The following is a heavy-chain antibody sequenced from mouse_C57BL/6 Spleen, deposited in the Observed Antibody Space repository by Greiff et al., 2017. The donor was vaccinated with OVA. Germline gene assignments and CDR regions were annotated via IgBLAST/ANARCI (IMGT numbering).Heavy chain of an antibody. J-gene: IGHJ2*01. CDR1: GFTFSSYA. D-gene: IGHD2-5*01. Sequence: EVKVVESGEGLVKPGGSLKLSCAASGFTFSSYAMSWVRQTPEKRLEWVAYISSGGDYIYYADTVKGRFTISRDNARNTLYLQMSSLKSEDTAMYYCTSLAYYSNYFDYWGQGTTLTVSS. CDR3: TSLAYYSNYFDY. CDR2: ISSGGDYI. V-gene: IGHV5-9-1*02.